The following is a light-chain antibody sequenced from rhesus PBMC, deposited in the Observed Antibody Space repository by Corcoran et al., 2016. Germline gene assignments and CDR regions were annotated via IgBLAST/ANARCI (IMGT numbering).Light chain of an antibody. CDR1: SNDVGGYND. Sequence: QSALTQPRSVSKSLGQSVTISCTGTSNDVGGYNDVSWYQQHSGTAPRLLIYDVGKRPSGVSDRFSGSKSGNTASLTISGLQAEDEADYYCCAYRSGIYIFGAGTRLTVL. J-gene: IGLJ1*01. CDR3: CAYRSGIYI. CDR2: DVG. V-gene: IGLV2S9*01.